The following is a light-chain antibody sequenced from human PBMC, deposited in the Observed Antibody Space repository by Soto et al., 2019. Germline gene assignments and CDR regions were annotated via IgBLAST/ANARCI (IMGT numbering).Light chain of an antibody. CDR1: RPVVRQY. CDR2: DAV. Sequence: EIVLSQSPDALSLSPGERVSLSCRASRPVVRQYIAWYHQKSGQAPRLLLHDAVTRATGIPDRFSGSGSGSARDSTPLINGLGPGDCGVYYRHQSGRSPTFGPGTKVEVK. CDR3: HQSGRSPT. V-gene: IGKV3-20*01. J-gene: IGKJ3*01.